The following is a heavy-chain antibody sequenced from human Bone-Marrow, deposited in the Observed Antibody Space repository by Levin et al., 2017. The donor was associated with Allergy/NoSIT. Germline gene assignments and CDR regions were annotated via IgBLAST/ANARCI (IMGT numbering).Heavy chain of an antibody. Sequence: GESLKISCKASGYTFTSYAINWVRQAPGQGLEWMGWINPNIGIATYARGFTGRHVFSVDTSASTAYLQITSLKSEDTAVYFCAKAPDYSNHGATDYWGQGTPVTVSS. CDR1: GYTFTSYA. CDR3: AKAPDYSNHGATDY. V-gene: IGHV7-4-1*02. CDR2: INPNIGIA. D-gene: IGHD4-11*01. J-gene: IGHJ4*02.